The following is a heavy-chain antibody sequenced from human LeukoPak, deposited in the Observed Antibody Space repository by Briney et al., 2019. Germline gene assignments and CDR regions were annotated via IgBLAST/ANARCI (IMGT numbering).Heavy chain of an antibody. D-gene: IGHD3-9*01. CDR1: GYTFTSYY. CDR3: ASGSILSHYIDV. Sequence: GDSVKVSCKASGYTFTSYYIHWVRQAPGQGLEWMGVINPSTDSTSSAQNFQGRVTMTRDTSASTVYMELSRLRSDDTAVYYCASGSILSHYIDVWGKGTTVTVSS. V-gene: IGHV1-46*01. J-gene: IGHJ6*03. CDR2: INPSTDST.